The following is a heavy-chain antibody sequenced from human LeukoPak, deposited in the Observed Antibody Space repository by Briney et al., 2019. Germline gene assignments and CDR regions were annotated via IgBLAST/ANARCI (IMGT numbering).Heavy chain of an antibody. J-gene: IGHJ4*02. CDR1: GYTFTSYD. Sequence: ASVRVSCKASGYTFTSYDINWVRQATGQGLEWMGWMNPNSGNTGYAQKFQGRVTITRNTSISTAYMEPSSLRSEDTAVYYCARGRSYSYDYFDYWGQGTLVTVSS. V-gene: IGHV1-8*03. CDR2: MNPNSGNT. CDR3: ARGRSYSYDYFDY. D-gene: IGHD5-12*01.